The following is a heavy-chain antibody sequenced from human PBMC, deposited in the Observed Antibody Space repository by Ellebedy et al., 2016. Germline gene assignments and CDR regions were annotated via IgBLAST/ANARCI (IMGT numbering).Heavy chain of an antibody. CDR3: ARDMGGGGGWFNL. CDR1: GFPFIDYY. D-gene: IGHD2-21*01. J-gene: IGHJ5*02. Sequence: GESLKISXAASGFPFIDYYMSWIRQAPGKGLEWISYISGSGKTTFYADSVKGRFTISRDNSKNSVYLELESLGAEDTAIYYCARDMGGGGGWFNLWGQGAQVTVSS. CDR2: ISGSGKTT. V-gene: IGHV3-11*01.